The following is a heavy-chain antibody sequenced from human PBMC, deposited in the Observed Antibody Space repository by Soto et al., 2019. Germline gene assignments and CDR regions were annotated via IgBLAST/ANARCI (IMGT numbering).Heavy chain of an antibody. CDR2: IFNSGTI. Sequence: QVELQESGPGLVKPSETLSLACSVFGASVNSYYWSWIRQSPGRGLEWMGHIFNSGTIHYNPSLKSRVTMSVDSSKNQVSLKMNSVTAADTAIYYCGRDLLATASARWYFYYGLDVWGQGTAVTVSS. CDR1: GASVNSYY. CDR3: GRDLLATASARWYFYYGLDV. J-gene: IGHJ6*02. D-gene: IGHD3-3*02. V-gene: IGHV4-59*02.